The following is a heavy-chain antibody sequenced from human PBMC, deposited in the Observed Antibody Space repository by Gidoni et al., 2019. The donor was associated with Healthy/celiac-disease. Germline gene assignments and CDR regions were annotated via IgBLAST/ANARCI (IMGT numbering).Heavy chain of an antibody. CDR1: GYTFTSYY. D-gene: IGHD1-1*01. Sequence: QVQLVQSGAEVQKPGASVRVSCKASGYTFTSYYMPWVRQAPGQGLEWLGIINPSGGSTSYEQKFQGRVTMTRDTSTSTVYMELSSLRSEDTAVYYCARERGRDDLGQYYYYGMDVWGQGTTVTVSS. V-gene: IGHV1-46*01. CDR2: INPSGGST. J-gene: IGHJ6*02. CDR3: ARERGRDDLGQYYYYGMDV.